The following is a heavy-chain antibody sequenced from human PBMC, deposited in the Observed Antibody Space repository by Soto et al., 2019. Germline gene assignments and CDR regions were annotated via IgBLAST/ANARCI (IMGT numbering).Heavy chain of an antibody. V-gene: IGHV2-5*02. CDR2: IYWDDDK. Sequence: QITLKESGPTLVKPTQTLTLTCTFSGFSLSTSGVGVGWIRQPPGKALEWLALIYWDDDKRYSPSLKSRLTIPXXTXKXXVALTTTNMDPVDTATYYCAHSSTVVVVAASWFDPCGQGTLVTVSS. D-gene: IGHD2-15*01. J-gene: IGHJ5*02. CDR3: AHSSTVVVVAASWFDP. CDR1: GFSLSTSGVG.